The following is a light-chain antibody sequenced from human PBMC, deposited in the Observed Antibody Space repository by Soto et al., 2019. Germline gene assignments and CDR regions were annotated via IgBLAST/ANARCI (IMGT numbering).Light chain of an antibody. CDR2: GAS. J-gene: IGKJ1*01. Sequence: DIQMTQSPSHVPPSVGDRVTMPCRASQVINNYVAWFQQKPGKAPRVLIYGASTWETGVPARFSGSGSGAEFTLTISRLEPEDSGIYHCQQHGGSPQTFGQGTKVDIK. CDR1: QVINNY. CDR3: QQHGGSPQT. V-gene: IGKV1-16*01.